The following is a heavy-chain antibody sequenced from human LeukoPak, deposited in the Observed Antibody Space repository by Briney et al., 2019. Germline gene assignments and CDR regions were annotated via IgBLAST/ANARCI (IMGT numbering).Heavy chain of an antibody. Sequence: SETLSLTCTVSGGSISSYYWTWIRQPPGKGLEWIGQIYYNGSTYYSGSTNYNPSLKSRVTISVDTSKNQFSLKLSSVTAADTAVYYCARDVGATPGYFDYWGQGTLVTVSS. CDR2: IYYNGSTYYSGST. D-gene: IGHD1-26*01. CDR3: ARDVGATPGYFDY. CDR1: GGSISSYY. J-gene: IGHJ4*02. V-gene: IGHV4-59*01.